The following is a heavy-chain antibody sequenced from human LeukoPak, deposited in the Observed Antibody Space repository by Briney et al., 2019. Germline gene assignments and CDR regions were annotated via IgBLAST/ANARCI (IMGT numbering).Heavy chain of an antibody. CDR3: AKDPEVGWNEPLDY. D-gene: IGHD1-1*01. V-gene: IGHV3-23*01. CDR1: GFTFSSYA. CDR2: ISGSGGST. J-gene: IGHJ4*02. Sequence: PGGSLRLSCAASGFTFSSYAMSWVRQAPGKGLEWVSAISGSGGSTYYADSVKGRFTISRDNSKNTLYLQMNSLRAEDTAVYYCAKDPEVGWNEPLDYWGQGTLVTVSS.